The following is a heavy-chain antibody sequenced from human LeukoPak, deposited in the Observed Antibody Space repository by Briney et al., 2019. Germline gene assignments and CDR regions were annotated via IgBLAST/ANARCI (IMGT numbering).Heavy chain of an antibody. CDR2: ISGSGGST. CDR3: AELGITMIGGV. CDR1: GFTFSSYA. V-gene: IGHV3-23*01. D-gene: IGHD3-10*02. J-gene: IGHJ6*04. Sequence: GGSLRLSCAASGFTFSSYAMNWVRQAPGKGLEWVSAISGSGGSTYYADSVKGRFSISRDNSKNTLYLQMNSLRAEDTAVYYCAELGITMIGGVWGKGTTVTISS.